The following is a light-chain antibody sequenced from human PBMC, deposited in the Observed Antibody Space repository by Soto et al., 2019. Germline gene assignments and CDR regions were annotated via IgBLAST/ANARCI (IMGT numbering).Light chain of an antibody. J-gene: IGKJ4*01. CDR3: QQYNNWPLT. CDR2: DAS. V-gene: IGKV3-15*01. CDR1: QSVNKN. Sequence: EIVMTQSPATLSVSPGERAPLSCRASQSVNKNLAWYQQKPGQAPRLLIYDASTRATGIPARFSGSGSGTDFTLTISSLQSEDFAVYYCQQYNNWPLTFGGGTKVDIK.